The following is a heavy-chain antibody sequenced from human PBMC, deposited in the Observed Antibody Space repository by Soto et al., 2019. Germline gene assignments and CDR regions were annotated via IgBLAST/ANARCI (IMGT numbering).Heavy chain of an antibody. V-gene: IGHV4-4*02. CDR1: GGSISSSNW. CDR2: IYHSGST. D-gene: IGHD4-17*01. Sequence: QVQLQESGPGLVKPSGTLSLTCAVSGGSISSSNWWSWVRQPPGKGLEWIGEIYHSGSTNYNPSLKSRATISVDKSKKQCSLKLSSVTAADTAAYYCARGGDYGAQEAFDIWGQGTMVTVSS. CDR3: ARGGDYGAQEAFDI. J-gene: IGHJ3*02.